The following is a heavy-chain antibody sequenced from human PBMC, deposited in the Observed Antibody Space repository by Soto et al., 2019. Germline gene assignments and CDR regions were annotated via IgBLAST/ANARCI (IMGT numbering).Heavy chain of an antibody. Sequence: QVELVESGGGVDQPGGSLRLSCAASGFIFSNYAMQWVRQAPGKGLEWMAAISYDGNTQYYADSVRGRFTISRDNSKNTVYVQMISLRAEDTAVYYCARDLKGDTKLDYWGQGTLVTVSS. CDR3: ARDLKGDTKLDY. CDR1: GFIFSNYA. V-gene: IGHV3-30-3*01. J-gene: IGHJ4*02. D-gene: IGHD1-26*01. CDR2: ISYDGNTQ.